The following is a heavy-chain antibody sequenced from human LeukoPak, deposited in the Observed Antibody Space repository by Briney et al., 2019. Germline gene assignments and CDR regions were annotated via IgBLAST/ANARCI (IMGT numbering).Heavy chain of an antibody. J-gene: IGHJ5*02. CDR1: GYSISSGYY. CDR3: ASQPGGPTP. V-gene: IGHV4-38-2*01. Sequence: SETLSLTCAVSGYSISSGYYRGWIRQPPGKGLEWIGSIYHSGSTYYNPSLKSRVTISVDTSKNQFSLKLSSVTAADTAVYYCASQPGGPTPWGQGTLVTVSS. D-gene: IGHD4-23*01. CDR2: IYHSGST.